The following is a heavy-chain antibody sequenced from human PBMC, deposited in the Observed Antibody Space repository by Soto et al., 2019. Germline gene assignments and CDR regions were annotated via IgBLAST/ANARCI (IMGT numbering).Heavy chain of an antibody. Sequence: KTSETLSLTCTVSGGSISSSSYYWGWIRQPPGKGLEWIGSIYYSGSTYYNPSLKSRVTISVDTSKNQFSLKLSSVTAADTAVYYCARDLDGSGGSHDYWGQGTLVTVSS. CDR3: ARDLDGSGGSHDY. J-gene: IGHJ4*02. D-gene: IGHD3-10*01. CDR2: IYYSGST. V-gene: IGHV4-39*02. CDR1: GGSISSSSYY.